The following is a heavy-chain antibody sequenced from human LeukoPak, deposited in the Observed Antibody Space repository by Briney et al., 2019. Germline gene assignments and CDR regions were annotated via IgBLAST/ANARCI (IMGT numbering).Heavy chain of an antibody. CDR3: ARAGGIAAAGFVDV. V-gene: IGHV3-53*01. D-gene: IGHD6-25*01. CDR2: IYSGGST. Sequence: PGGSLRLSCAASGFTVSSNYMSWVRQAPGKGLEWVSVIYSGGSTYYADSVKGRFTISSDNSKNTLYLQMNSLRAEDTAVYYCARAGGIAAAGFVDVWGKGTTVTVSS. CDR1: GFTVSSNY. J-gene: IGHJ6*04.